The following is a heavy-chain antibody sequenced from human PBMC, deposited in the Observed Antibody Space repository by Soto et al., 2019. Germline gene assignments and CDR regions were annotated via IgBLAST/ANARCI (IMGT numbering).Heavy chain of an antibody. CDR2: INPNSGGT. CDR1: GYTFTGYY. D-gene: IGHD2-8*01. Sequence: ASVKVSCKASGYTFTGYYMHWVRQAPGQGLEWMGWINPNSGGTNYAQKFQGWVTMTRDTSISTAYMELSRLRSDDTAVYYCARGTVYCTNGVCYLDPFDYWGQGTLVTVS. V-gene: IGHV1-2*04. CDR3: ARGTVYCTNGVCYLDPFDY. J-gene: IGHJ4*02.